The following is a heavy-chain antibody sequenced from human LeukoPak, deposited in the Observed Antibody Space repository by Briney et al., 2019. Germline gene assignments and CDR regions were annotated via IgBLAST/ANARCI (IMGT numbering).Heavy chain of an antibody. CDR2: IYISGSI. J-gene: IGHJ4*02. Sequence: SENLSLTCSVSGGAISSASYYWSWIRQPAGKGLEWIGRIYISGSINYSSSLKSRVTISVDTSKNQFSLRLSSVTAADTAVYYCARGGNMVRGVMGYFDCWGQGTLVTVSS. V-gene: IGHV4-61*02. D-gene: IGHD3-10*01. CDR1: GGAISSASYY. CDR3: ARGGNMVRGVMGYFDC.